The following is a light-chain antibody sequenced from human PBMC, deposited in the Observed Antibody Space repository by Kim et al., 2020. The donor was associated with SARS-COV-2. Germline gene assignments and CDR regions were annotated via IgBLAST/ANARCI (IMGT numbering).Light chain of an antibody. V-gene: IGKV2-28*01. CDR1: QSLLHSNGYNY. CDR2: LGS. CDR3: IQALQTPPLT. J-gene: IGKJ4*01. Sequence: ASISCRSSQSLLHSNGYNYLDWYLQKPGQSPQLLIYLGSNRASGVPDRFSGSGSGTDFTLKISRVEAEDVGVYYCIQALQTPPLTFGGGAKVDIK.